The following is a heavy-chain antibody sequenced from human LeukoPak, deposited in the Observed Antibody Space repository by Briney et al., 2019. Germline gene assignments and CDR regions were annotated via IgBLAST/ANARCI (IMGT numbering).Heavy chain of an antibody. Sequence: SETLSLTCSVSGGSVSNYYWSWIRHPPGKGLESIGYVYYTESTNYNPSLKSRVTMFEDKSKNQFSLRLYSVTVADTAVYYCARHFAYSSSSYFDYWGQGSLVTVSS. CDR3: ARHFAYSSSSYFDY. CDR2: VYYTEST. V-gene: IGHV4-59*08. CDR1: GGSVSNYY. J-gene: IGHJ4*02. D-gene: IGHD6-6*01.